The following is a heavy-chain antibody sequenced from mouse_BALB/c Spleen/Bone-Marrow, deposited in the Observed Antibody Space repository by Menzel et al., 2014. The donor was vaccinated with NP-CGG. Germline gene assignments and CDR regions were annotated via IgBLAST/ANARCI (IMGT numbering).Heavy chain of an antibody. CDR3: ARSYYGSSYYFDY. J-gene: IGHJ2*01. Sequence: EVQGVESGGGLVQPGGSRKLSCAASGFTFSSFGMHWGRQAPEKGLEGVAYISSGSSTIYYADTVKGRFTISRDNPKNTLFLRMTSLRSEDTAMYYCARSYYGSSYYFDYWGQGTTLTVSS. V-gene: IGHV5-17*02. CDR1: GFTFSSFG. D-gene: IGHD1-1*01. CDR2: ISSGSSTI.